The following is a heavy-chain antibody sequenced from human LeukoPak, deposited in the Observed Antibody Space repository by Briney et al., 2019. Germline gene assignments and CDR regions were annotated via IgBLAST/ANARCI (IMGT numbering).Heavy chain of an antibody. J-gene: IGHJ6*03. V-gene: IGHV1-46*01. CDR2: INPSGGST. CDR1: GYTFTSYY. CDR3: ARADRDNYGSGSYYKVPYYMDV. D-gene: IGHD3-10*01. Sequence: ASVKVSCKASGYTFTSYYMHWVRQAPGQGLEWMGIINPSGGSTSYAQKFQGRVTMTRDTSTSTVYMELSSLRSEDTAVYYCARADRDNYGSGSYYKVPYYMDVWGKGTTVTISS.